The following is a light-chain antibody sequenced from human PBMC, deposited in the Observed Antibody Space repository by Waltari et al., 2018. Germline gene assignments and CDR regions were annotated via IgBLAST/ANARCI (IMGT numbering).Light chain of an antibody. Sequence: QSVLTQPPSASGTPGQRVTISCSRSSPNIGTYNVHWYQPLPGAAPKLLICLNNQRPSGVPDRFSASKSGTSASLAISGLQSEDEADYYCAAWDGSLNGVVFGGGTKLTVL. V-gene: IGLV1-44*01. CDR1: SPNIGTYN. J-gene: IGLJ2*01. CDR2: LNN. CDR3: AAWDGSLNGVV.